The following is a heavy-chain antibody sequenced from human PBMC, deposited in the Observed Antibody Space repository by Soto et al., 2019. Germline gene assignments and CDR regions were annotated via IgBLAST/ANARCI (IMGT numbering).Heavy chain of an antibody. V-gene: IGHV1-8*01. Sequence: ASMKCSFNTSGYSFTNNDVTWVRQATGQVLEWMGWMNPGSGDTGYAQKFQGRVTMTRDISIDTAYMELSSLRSDDTAIYYCARMATFPALIWFDPWGQGTLVTVSS. CDR2: MNPGSGDT. J-gene: IGHJ5*02. D-gene: IGHD3-16*01. CDR1: GYSFTNND. CDR3: ARMATFPALIWFDP.